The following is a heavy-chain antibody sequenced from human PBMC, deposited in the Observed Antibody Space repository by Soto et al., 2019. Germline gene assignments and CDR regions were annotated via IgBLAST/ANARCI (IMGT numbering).Heavy chain of an antibody. CDR3: AREVGSGYNYDKDYYYGMDV. D-gene: IGHD5-18*01. Sequence: QVQLVQSGAEVKRPGSSVKVSCKASGTTFSSYAISWVRQAPGQGLEWMGGIIPLFGTANYAQKFQGRATITADESTSTAFMELSSLRSEDTAVYYCAREVGSGYNYDKDYYYGMDVWGQGTKVAVSS. CDR1: GTTFSSYA. J-gene: IGHJ6*02. CDR2: IIPLFGTA. V-gene: IGHV1-69*12.